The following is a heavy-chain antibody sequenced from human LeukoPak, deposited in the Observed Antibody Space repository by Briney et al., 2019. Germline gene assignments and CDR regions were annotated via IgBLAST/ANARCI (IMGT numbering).Heavy chain of an antibody. CDR2: INQDESKK. Sequence: PGGSLRLSCAASGFIFGNHWMIWVRQAPGKGLEWVANINQDESKKYYVASVEGRFTISRDNAKNSLYLQMDSLRAEDTALYYCALSTYSSSPSWGQGTLVTVSS. D-gene: IGHD6-6*01. V-gene: IGHV3-7*01. CDR1: GFIFGNHW. CDR3: ALSTYSSSPS. J-gene: IGHJ5*02.